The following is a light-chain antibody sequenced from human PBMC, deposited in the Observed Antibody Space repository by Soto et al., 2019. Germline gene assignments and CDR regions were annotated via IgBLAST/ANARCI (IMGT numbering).Light chain of an antibody. Sequence: ETVLTQSPGTLSLSPGERATLSCRASQSVGGSSLAWYQQRPGQAPRLLIYDTSNRATGIPDRFSGSGSGTDFTLTISRLEPADFAVYYCQQYQNSPRTFGQGTKVDIK. J-gene: IGKJ1*01. V-gene: IGKV3-20*01. CDR2: DTS. CDR3: QQYQNSPRT. CDR1: QSVGGSS.